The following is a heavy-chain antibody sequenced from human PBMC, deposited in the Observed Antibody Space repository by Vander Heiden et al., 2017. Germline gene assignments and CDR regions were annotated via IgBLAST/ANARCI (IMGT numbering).Heavy chain of an antibody. CDR3: ARDLYSSSWGFDP. CDR1: GGSISRYY. J-gene: IGHJ5*02. CDR2: IYTSGST. V-gene: IGHV4-4*07. Sequence: QVQLQESGPGLVKPSETMSLTCTVSGGSISRYYWSWIRQPAGKGLEWIGRIYTSGSTNYNPSLKSRVTMSVDTSKNQFSLKLSSVTAADTAVYYCARDLYSSSWGFDPWGQGTLVTVSS. D-gene: IGHD6-13*01.